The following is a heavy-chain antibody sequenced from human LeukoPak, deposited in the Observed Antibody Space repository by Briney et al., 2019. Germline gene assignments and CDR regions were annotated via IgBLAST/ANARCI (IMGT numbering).Heavy chain of an antibody. D-gene: IGHD6-19*01. Sequence: GGSLRLSCAASGFNFSSYSMNWVRQAPGKGLEWVSSISSSSSYIYYADSVKGRFTISRDNAKNSLYLQMNSLRAEDTAVYYCARDQDSSGWPHFDYWGQGTLVTVSS. J-gene: IGHJ4*02. V-gene: IGHV3-21*01. CDR3: ARDQDSSGWPHFDY. CDR2: ISSSSSYI. CDR1: GFNFSSYS.